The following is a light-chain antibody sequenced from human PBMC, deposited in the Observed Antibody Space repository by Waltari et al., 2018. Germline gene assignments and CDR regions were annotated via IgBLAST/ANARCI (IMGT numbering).Light chain of an antibody. V-gene: IGKV1-12*01. CDR3: QQAHTFPYT. CDR1: QGVTTW. J-gene: IGKJ2*01. CDR2: AAS. Sequence: DIQMTQSPSSVSASAGARVPTTCRASQGVTTWLAWYQQKPGQAPKLLIYAASRLQSGVPSRFTGTGSGTDFTLTISSLQPEDFATYYCQQAHTFPYTFGQGTKLEIK.